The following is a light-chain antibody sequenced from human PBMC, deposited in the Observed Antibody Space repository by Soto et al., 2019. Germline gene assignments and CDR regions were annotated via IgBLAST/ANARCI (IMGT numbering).Light chain of an antibody. CDR2: DAS. CDR1: QSVSNY. J-gene: IGKJ4*01. CDR3: QQRANWPPLT. Sequence: EIVLTQSPATLSLSPGERATLSCRASQSVSNYLVWYQQKPGQAPRLLIYDASNRATGIPARFSGSGSGTAFTLTISSLEPEDFAVYYCQQRANWPPLTFGGGTKVESK. V-gene: IGKV3-11*01.